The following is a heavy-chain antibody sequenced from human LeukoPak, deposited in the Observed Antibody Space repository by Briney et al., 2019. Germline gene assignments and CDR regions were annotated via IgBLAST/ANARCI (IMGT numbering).Heavy chain of an antibody. Sequence: GGSLRLSCAASGFTFSSYEMNWVRQAPGKGLEWVSYISSSGSTIYYADSVKGRFTISRDNAKNSLYLQMNSLRAEDTAVYYCAYSSGWYGGYGYWGQGTLVTVSS. CDR3: AYSSGWYGGYGY. CDR1: GFTFSSYE. V-gene: IGHV3-48*03. CDR2: ISSSGSTI. D-gene: IGHD6-19*01. J-gene: IGHJ4*02.